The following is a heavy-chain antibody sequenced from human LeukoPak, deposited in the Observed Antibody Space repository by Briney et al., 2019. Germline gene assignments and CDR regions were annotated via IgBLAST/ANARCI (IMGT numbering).Heavy chain of an antibody. V-gene: IGHV3-48*01. CDR3: ARQGSGTPDY. Sequence: GGSLRLSCAASGFTFSSYSVNWVRQALGKGLEWVSHITSTASAIYYADSVRGRFTMSRDNARNTVYLQMNSLRVEDTAVYYCARQGSGTPDYWGQGTLVTASS. D-gene: IGHD3-10*01. CDR2: ITSTASAI. J-gene: IGHJ4*02. CDR1: GFTFSSYS.